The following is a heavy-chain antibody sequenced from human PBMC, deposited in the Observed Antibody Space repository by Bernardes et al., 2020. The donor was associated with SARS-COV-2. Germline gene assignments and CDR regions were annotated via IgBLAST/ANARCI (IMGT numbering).Heavy chain of an antibody. CDR1: GFTFSNFA. CDR2: ISSTGESK. Sequence: GGSLRLSCADSGFTFSNFAIHWVREAPGKGLEYVSGISSTGESKYYANYVKGRFTISRDNSRNTLYLQMGGLRAEDMAVYYCAAHNPGLDVWGQGTTVTVSS. V-gene: IGHV3-64*01. CDR3: AAHNPGLDV. J-gene: IGHJ6*02.